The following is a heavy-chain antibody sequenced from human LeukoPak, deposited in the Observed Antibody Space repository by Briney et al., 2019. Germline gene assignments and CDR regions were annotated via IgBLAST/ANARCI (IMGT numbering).Heavy chain of an antibody. CDR1: GFTFSSYG. Sequence: QTGGSLRLSCAASGFTFSSYGMHWVRQAPGEGLEWVAFMRYDGSKKYYADSVKGRFTISRDNSKNTLYLQMNSLRAEDTAVYYCAKDLGPMEYYFDYWGQGTLVTVSS. J-gene: IGHJ4*02. V-gene: IGHV3-30*02. D-gene: IGHD3-16*01. CDR2: MRYDGSKK. CDR3: AKDLGPMEYYFDY.